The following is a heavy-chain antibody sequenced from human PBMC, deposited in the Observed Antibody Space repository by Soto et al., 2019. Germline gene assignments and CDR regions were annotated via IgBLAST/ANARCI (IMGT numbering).Heavy chain of an antibody. CDR2: IYYSGST. J-gene: IGHJ4*02. CDR1: GGCISSSSYY. CDR3: ARHDARYSSGWYYFGY. V-gene: IGHV4-39*01. Sequence: NPSDTMSLTSTVSGGCISSSSYYWCWNSQPPGKGLEWIGSIYYSGSTYYNPSLKSRVTISVDTSKNQFSLKLSSVTAADTAVYYCARHDARYSSGWYYFGYWGQGPLVTVSS. D-gene: IGHD6-19*01.